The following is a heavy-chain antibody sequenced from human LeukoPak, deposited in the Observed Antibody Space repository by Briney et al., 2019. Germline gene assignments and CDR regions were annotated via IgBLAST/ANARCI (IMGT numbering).Heavy chain of an antibody. CDR3: ARQGEYSSSGLDY. CDR1: GGSISSSSYY. D-gene: IGHD6-6*01. V-gene: IGHV4-39*07. J-gene: IGHJ4*02. CDR2: IYYSGST. Sequence: PSETLSLTCTVSGGSISSSSYYWGWIRQPPGKGLEWIGSIYYSGSTYYNPSLKSRVTISVDTSKNQFSLKLSSVTAADTAVYYCARQGEYSSSGLDYWGQGTLVTVSS.